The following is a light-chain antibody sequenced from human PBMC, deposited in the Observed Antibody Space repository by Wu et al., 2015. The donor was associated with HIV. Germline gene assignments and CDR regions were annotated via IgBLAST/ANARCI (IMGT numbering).Light chain of an antibody. Sequence: AVRMTQSPSSLSASTGDRVTITCRASQDISNSLAWYQQKPGKAPKLLIFGASTVQTGVPSRLSGNGSGTHFTLTVSCLQSEDFASYYCQQYYSYFGPTVGPGTRLEIK. CDR3: QQYYSYFGPT. CDR1: QDISNS. CDR2: GAS. J-gene: IGKJ5*01. V-gene: IGKV1-8*01.